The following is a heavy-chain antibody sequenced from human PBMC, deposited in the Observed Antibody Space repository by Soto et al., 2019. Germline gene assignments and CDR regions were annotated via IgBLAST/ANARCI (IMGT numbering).Heavy chain of an antibody. CDR2: IRDDGVTT. CDR1: GFNFNSNV. CDR3: AKTYVAWANFPFGS. D-gene: IGHD2-21*01. J-gene: IGHJ4*02. Sequence: GGSLRLSCTASGFNFNSNVMSWVRQAPGKGLEWLAIIRDDGVTTYYAASVKGWFTISRDNSMNTLYLQMKSLRAEDTAVYYCAKTYVAWANFPFGSWGQGIQVTVSS. V-gene: IGHV3-23*01.